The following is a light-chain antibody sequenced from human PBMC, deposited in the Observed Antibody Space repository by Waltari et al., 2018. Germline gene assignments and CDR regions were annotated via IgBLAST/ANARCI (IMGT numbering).Light chain of an antibody. CDR1: QSVSSN. J-gene: IGKJ3*01. Sequence: EIVLTQSPATLSLSPGERATLSCRASQSVSSNLAWYQQKPGQAPRLLIFAASKRATGIPARFSGSGSGTDFTLTISSLEPEDFAVYYCQQRSNWPPIFTFGPGTKVDIK. CDR3: QQRSNWPPIFT. CDR2: AAS. V-gene: IGKV3-11*01.